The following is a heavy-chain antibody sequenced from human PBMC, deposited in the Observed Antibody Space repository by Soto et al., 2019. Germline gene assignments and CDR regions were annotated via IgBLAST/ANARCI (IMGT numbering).Heavy chain of an antibody. J-gene: IGHJ2*01. CDR3: ARQRCSGGSCGWYFDL. Sequence: EVQLVQSGAEVKKPGESLKISCKGSGYSFTSYWIGWVRQMPGKGLEWMGIIYPGDSDTRYSPSFQGQVTISADKSISTAYLQWASMKASDTAMYYCARQRCSGGSCGWYFDLWGRGTLVTVSS. CDR2: IYPGDSDT. V-gene: IGHV5-51*01. CDR1: GYSFTSYW. D-gene: IGHD2-15*01.